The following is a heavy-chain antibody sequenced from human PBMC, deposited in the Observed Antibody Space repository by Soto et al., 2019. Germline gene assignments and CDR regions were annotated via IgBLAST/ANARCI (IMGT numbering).Heavy chain of an antibody. V-gene: IGHV3-53*01. Sequence: PGGSLRLSCAASGFTVSSNYMSWVRRAPGKGLEWVSIIYSGGSTYYADSVKGRFTISRDNSKNTLYLQMNSLRAEDTAVYYCAKTGYSSGWYSDYWGQGTLVTVSS. CDR3: AKTGYSSGWYSDY. D-gene: IGHD6-19*01. CDR2: IYSGGST. CDR1: GFTVSSNY. J-gene: IGHJ4*02.